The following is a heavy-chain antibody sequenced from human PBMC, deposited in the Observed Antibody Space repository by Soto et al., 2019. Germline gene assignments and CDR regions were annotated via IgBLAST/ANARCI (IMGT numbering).Heavy chain of an antibody. Sequence: QITLKESGPTLVKPTQTLTLTCTFSGFSLSTSGVGVGWIRQPPGKALEWLALIYWDDDKRYSPSLKSRLTKTKDTSKNQVVLTMTNMDPVDTATYYCAHTVRYCSGGSCYFDYWGQGTLVTVSS. CDR2: IYWDDDK. CDR3: AHTVRYCSGGSCYFDY. CDR1: GFSLSTSGVG. J-gene: IGHJ4*02. V-gene: IGHV2-5*02. D-gene: IGHD2-15*01.